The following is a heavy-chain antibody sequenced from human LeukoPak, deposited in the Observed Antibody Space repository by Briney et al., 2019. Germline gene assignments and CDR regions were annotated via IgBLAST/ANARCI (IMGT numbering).Heavy chain of an antibody. CDR2: IYPRDFDT. V-gene: IGHV5-51*01. CDR3: AKSFSNFFDK. D-gene: IGHD2/OR15-2a*01. J-gene: IGHJ4*02. Sequence: GESLQISCKTSGYNFTSYSIDWVRQMPGKGLEWIGIIYPRDFDTRYSPSFQGRVTISADVSARTAYLQWTSLKASDTAIYYCAKSFSNFFDKWGQGTLVTVSS. CDR1: GYNFTSYS.